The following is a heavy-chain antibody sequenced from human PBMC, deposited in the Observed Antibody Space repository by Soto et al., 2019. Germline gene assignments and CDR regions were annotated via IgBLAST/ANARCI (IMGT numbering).Heavy chain of an antibody. V-gene: IGHV5-10-1*01. CDR2: IDPSDSYT. CDR3: ARRTYYDTPEGIGYGMDV. CDR1: GYSFSSYW. Sequence: PGESLKISCKGSGYSFSSYWISWVRQMPGKGLEWLGRIDPSDSYTNYSPSFQGHVTISADKSITTAYLQWSSLKASDTAMYYCARRTYYDTPEGIGYGMDVWGQGTTVTVSS. D-gene: IGHD3-9*01. J-gene: IGHJ6*02.